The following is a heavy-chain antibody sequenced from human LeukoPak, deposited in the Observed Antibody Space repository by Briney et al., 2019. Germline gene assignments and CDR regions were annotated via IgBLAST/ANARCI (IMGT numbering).Heavy chain of an antibody. CDR1: GGSISSGNYY. J-gene: IGHJ4*02. V-gene: IGHV4-39*01. Sequence: PSETLSLTCTVSGGSISSGNYYWSWIRQPPGKGLEWIGSIYYSGSTYYNPSLKSRVTVSVDTSKNQFSLKLSSVTATDTAVYYCARSGTYYRTFDFWGQGTLVTVSS. D-gene: IGHD1-26*01. CDR2: IYYSGST. CDR3: ARSGTYYRTFDF.